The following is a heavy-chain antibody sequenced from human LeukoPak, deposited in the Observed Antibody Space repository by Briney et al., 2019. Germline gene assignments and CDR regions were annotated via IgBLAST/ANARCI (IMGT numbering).Heavy chain of an antibody. V-gene: IGHV3-48*03. Sequence: GGSLRLSCAASGFTFSSYEMNWVRQAPGKGLEWVSYILNSGTTTYYADSVKGRFTITRDNAKNSLYLQMNSLRAEDTGVYYCARDPPDYWGQGILVTVSS. CDR2: ILNSGTTT. CDR1: GFTFSSYE. J-gene: IGHJ4*02. CDR3: ARDPPDY.